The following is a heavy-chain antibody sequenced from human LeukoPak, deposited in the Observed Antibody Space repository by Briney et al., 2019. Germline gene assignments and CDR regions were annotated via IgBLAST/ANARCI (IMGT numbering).Heavy chain of an antibody. D-gene: IGHD6-25*01. Sequence: SETLSLTCTVSGYSISSGYYWGWIRQPPGKGLEWIGSIYHSGSTYYNPSLKSRVTISVGTSKNQFSLKLSSVTAADTAVYYCARDPSSWQQRPLTHINWFDPWGQGTLVTVSS. CDR1: GYSISSGYY. V-gene: IGHV4-38-2*02. CDR3: ARDPSSWQQRPLTHINWFDP. J-gene: IGHJ5*02. CDR2: IYHSGST.